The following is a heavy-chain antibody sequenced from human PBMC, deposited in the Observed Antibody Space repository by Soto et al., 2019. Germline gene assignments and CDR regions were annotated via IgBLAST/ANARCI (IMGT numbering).Heavy chain of an antibody. Sequence: PGWSLRLSCAASGFTFSTSGMHWFRQSPGKGLEWVSFISYDGYNKYYIDSVKGRFSISRDNSKNTLYLQMNGLRVEDTAVFYCAKDLGYHDSSGYYPFEYWGQGTLVTVSS. J-gene: IGHJ4*02. D-gene: IGHD3-22*01. CDR3: AKDLGYHDSSGYYPFEY. V-gene: IGHV3-30*18. CDR2: ISYDGYNK. CDR1: GFTFSTSG.